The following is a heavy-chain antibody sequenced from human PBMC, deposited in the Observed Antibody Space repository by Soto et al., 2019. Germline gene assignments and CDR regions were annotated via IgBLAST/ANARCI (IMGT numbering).Heavy chain of an antibody. J-gene: IGHJ4*02. V-gene: IGHV1-3*05. D-gene: IGHD6-19*01. CDR2: INAGNGNT. CDR1: GYSFTAYA. Sequence: QVQLVQSGAEEKKPGASVKVSCKASGYSFTAYAMHWVRQAPGQRLEWMGWINAGNGNTKYSQKFQGRVTITRDTSASAAYMELSSLRSEDTAVYYCARAVAVPADFDYWGQGTLVTVSS. CDR3: ARAVAVPADFDY.